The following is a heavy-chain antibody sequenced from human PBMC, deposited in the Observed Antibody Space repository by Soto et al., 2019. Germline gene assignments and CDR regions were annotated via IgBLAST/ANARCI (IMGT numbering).Heavy chain of an antibody. CDR2: ISGSGGST. CDR3: AKGSYDFWSGYSLFDY. J-gene: IGHJ4*02. CDR1: GFTFSSYA. Sequence: VGSLRLSCAASGFTFSSYAMSWVRQAPGKGLEWVSAISGSGGSTYYADSVKGRFTISRDNSKNTLYLQMNSLRAEDTAVYYCAKGSYDFWSGYSLFDYWGQGTLVTVSS. V-gene: IGHV3-23*01. D-gene: IGHD3-3*01.